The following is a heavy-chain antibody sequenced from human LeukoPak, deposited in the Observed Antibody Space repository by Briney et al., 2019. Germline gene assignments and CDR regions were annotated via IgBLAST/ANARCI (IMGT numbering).Heavy chain of an antibody. D-gene: IGHD5-24*01. J-gene: IGHJ4*02. CDR1: GYSFISFG. V-gene: IGHV1-18*01. CDR2: IGGYEHNS. Sequence: GASVKVSCKTCGYSFISFGISWVRQAPGQGLEWMGWIGGYEHNSKYVQRNLQDRITMATDTSTSTVYLELRSLRSDDTAVYYCARDEGGGYNFDYWGQGTLVTVSS. CDR3: ARDEGGGYNFDY.